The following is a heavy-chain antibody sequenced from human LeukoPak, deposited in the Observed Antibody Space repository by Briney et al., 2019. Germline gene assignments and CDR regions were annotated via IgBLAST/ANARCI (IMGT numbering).Heavy chain of an antibody. D-gene: IGHD6-19*01. J-gene: IGHJ4*02. CDR2: ITGDGGSA. CDR3: AKEGPIAVAGYFDY. Sequence: GGSLRLSCAASGFTFSSYWMHWVRQAPGKGLEWVSLITGDGGSAFYADSVKGRFTISRDNSKNSLYLQMNSLRTEDTALYYCAKEGPIAVAGYFDYWGQGALVTVSS. V-gene: IGHV3-43*02. CDR1: GFTFSSYW.